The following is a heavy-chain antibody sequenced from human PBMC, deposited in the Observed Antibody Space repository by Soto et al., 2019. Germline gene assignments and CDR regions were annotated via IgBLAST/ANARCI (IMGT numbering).Heavy chain of an antibody. CDR2: IKTNSDGGTV. CDR3: ATVYCATTSCYAPFDY. CDR1: GFTFSNAW. J-gene: IGHJ4*02. D-gene: IGHD2-2*01. Sequence: GALRLSCAASGFTFSNAWMSWVRQAPGKGLEWIGRIKTNSDGGTVDYASPVKGRFTISRDDSKSMLYLDLNSLKTEDTDVYFCATVYCATTSCYAPFDYWGKGTLVTVSS. V-gene: IGHV3-15*01.